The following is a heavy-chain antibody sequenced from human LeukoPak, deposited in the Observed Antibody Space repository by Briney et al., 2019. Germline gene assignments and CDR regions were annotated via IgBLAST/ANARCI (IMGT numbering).Heavy chain of an antibody. CDR2: ISYDGSNK. D-gene: IGHD3-9*01. CDR3: ARGGSYYDILDNWFDP. V-gene: IGHV3-30-3*01. Sequence: GGSLRLSCAASGFTFSSYAMHWVRQAPGKGLGWVAVISYDGSNKYYADSVKGRFTISRDNSKNTLYLQMNSLRAEDTAVYYCARGGSYYDILDNWFDPWGQGTLVTVSS. J-gene: IGHJ5*02. CDR1: GFTFSSYA.